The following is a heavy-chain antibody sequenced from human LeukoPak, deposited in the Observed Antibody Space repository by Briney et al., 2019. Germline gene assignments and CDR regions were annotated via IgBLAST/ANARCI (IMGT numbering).Heavy chain of an antibody. V-gene: IGHV3-30*18. CDR1: GFTFSSYG. D-gene: IGHD6-13*01. Sequence: GRSLRLSCAASGFTFSSYGMHWVRQAPGKGLEWVAVISYDGSNKYYADSVKGRFTISRDNSKNTLYLQMNSPRAEDTAVYYCAKAEQQPYYYYYMDVWGKGTTVTVSS. CDR3: AKAEQQPYYYYYMDV. J-gene: IGHJ6*03. CDR2: ISYDGSNK.